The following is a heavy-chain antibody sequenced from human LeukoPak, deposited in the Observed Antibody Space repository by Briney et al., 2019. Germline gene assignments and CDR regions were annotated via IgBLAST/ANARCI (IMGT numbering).Heavy chain of an antibody. J-gene: IGHJ5*02. D-gene: IGHD2-15*01. CDR3: ARDLWGTVVAATGTAWFDP. V-gene: IGHV1-2*02. Sequence: ASVKVSCKASGYTFTGYYMHWVRQAPGQGLEWMGWINPNSGGTNYAQKFQGRVTMTRDTSISTAYMELSRLRSDDTAVYYCARDLWGTVVAATGTAWFDPWGQGTLVTVSS. CDR2: INPNSGGT. CDR1: GYTFTGYY.